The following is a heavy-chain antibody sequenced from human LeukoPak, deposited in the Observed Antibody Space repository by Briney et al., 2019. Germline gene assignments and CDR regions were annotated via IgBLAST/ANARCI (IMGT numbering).Heavy chain of an antibody. Sequence: ASVKVSCKASGYTFTSYGISWVRQAPGQGLEWMGWISAYNGNTNYAQKLQGRVTMTTDTSTSTAYMELRSLRSDDTAVYYCARDRYYYGSGSYCSDTQNDYWGQGTLVTVSP. D-gene: IGHD3-10*01. CDR2: ISAYNGNT. CDR1: GYTFTSYG. J-gene: IGHJ4*02. CDR3: ARDRYYYGSGSYCSDTQNDY. V-gene: IGHV1-18*01.